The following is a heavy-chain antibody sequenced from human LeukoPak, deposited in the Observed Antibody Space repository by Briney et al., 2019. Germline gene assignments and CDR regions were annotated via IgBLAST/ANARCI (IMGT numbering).Heavy chain of an antibody. J-gene: IGHJ5*02. CDR1: GGSIRGYY. V-gene: IGHV4-59*08. CDR2: ISQSGTA. CDR3: VRHSSGTTYDH. Sequence: SETLSLTCTVSGGSIRGYYWSWIRQPPGKGLEWIAYISQSGTANYNPSLKSRVTISLDMSKNQFSLNLNSVTAADTAVYYCVRHSSGTTYDHWGQGTLVTVSS. D-gene: IGHD1-7*01.